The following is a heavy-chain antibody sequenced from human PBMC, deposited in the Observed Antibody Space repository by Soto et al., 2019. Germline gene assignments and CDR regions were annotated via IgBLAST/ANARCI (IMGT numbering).Heavy chain of an antibody. V-gene: IGHV1-18*01. CDR1: GYTFTSNG. Sequence: QVQLVQSGAEVKKPGASVKVSCKASGYTFTSNGISWLRQAPGQGLEWMGWISAYNGNTNYAQKVQGRVTMTTDTSTSTADMELRSLRSDDTAVYYCARDLAYCGGDCYPIDYWGQGTLVTVSS. J-gene: IGHJ4*02. CDR3: ARDLAYCGGDCYPIDY. D-gene: IGHD2-21*02. CDR2: ISAYNGNT.